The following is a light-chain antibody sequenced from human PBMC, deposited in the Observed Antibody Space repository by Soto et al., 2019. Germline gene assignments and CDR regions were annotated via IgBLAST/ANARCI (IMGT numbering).Light chain of an antibody. Sequence: QSVLTQPPPASGSVGQSVTISCTGTSRDIGGYNYVSWYQQLPGKAPKLLIYEVTKRPSGVPDRFSGSKYGSTASLTVSGLQAEAEADYYCISYAGNDNEIFGTGTKVTVL. J-gene: IGLJ1*01. CDR2: EVT. V-gene: IGLV2-8*01. CDR1: SRDIGGYNY. CDR3: ISYAGNDNEI.